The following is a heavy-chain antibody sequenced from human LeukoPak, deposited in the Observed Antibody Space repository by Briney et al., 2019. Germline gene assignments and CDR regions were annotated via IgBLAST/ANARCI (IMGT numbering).Heavy chain of an antibody. J-gene: IGHJ4*02. V-gene: IGHV1-2*02. CDR2: INPKSGGT. CDR1: GYTFIDYY. Sequence: GASVKVSCKASGYTFIDYYMHWMRQAPGQGLEWMGWINPKSGGTNYAQKFQDRVTMTRDTSISTAYMDLNSLRSDDTAMYYCTILNSDRVWGQGTLVTVSS. CDR3: TILNSDRV.